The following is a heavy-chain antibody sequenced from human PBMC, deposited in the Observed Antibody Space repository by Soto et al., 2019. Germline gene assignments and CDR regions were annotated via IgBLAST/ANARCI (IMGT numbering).Heavy chain of an antibody. D-gene: IGHD3-22*01. Sequence: PGESLKISCKGSGYSFTSYWIGWVRQMPGKGLEWMGIIYPGDSDTRYSPSFQGQVTISADKSISTAYPQWSSLKASGTAMYYCARLHSSGYFWFDPWGQGTLVTVSS. CDR1: GYSFTSYW. J-gene: IGHJ5*02. V-gene: IGHV5-51*01. CDR3: ARLHSSGYFWFDP. CDR2: IYPGDSDT.